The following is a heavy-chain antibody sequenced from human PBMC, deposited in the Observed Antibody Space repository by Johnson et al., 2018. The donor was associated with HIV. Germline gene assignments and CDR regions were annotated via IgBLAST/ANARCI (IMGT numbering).Heavy chain of an antibody. CDR3: AREGIAARLAAFDI. V-gene: IGHV3-11*01. CDR2: ISSSGSIT. CDR1: GFTFSDYY. J-gene: IGHJ3*02. Sequence: QVQLVESGGGVVQPGRSLRLSCAASGFTFSDYYMSWIRQAPGKGLEWVSYISSSGSITYSADSVKGRFTISRDNAKNSLYLQMNSLRAEDTAVYYCAREGIAARLAAFDIWGQGTMVTVSS. D-gene: IGHD6-6*01.